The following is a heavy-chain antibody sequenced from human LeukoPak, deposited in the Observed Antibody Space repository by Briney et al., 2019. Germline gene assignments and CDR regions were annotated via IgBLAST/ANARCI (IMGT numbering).Heavy chain of an antibody. J-gene: IGHJ5*02. CDR2: IYYSGST. D-gene: IGHD2-2*01. Sequence: SETLSLTCSVSGGSINSNSYYWGWIRQPPGKGLEWIGSIYYSGSTNYNPSLKSRVTISVDTSKNQFSLKLSSVTAADTAVYYCARGVRQLLNNWFDPWGQGTLVTVSS. CDR3: ARGVRQLLNNWFDP. CDR1: GGSINSNSYY. V-gene: IGHV4-39*07.